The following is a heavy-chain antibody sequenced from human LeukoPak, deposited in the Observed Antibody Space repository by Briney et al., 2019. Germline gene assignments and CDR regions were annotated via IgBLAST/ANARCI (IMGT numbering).Heavy chain of an antibody. J-gene: IGHJ6*02. V-gene: IGHV1-69*04. CDR3: ESEHGDYVRYYGMDV. CDR1: GGTFSSYA. D-gene: IGHD4-17*01. CDR2: IIPILGIA. Sequence: GASVKVSCKASGGTFSSYAISWVRQAPGQGLEWMGRIIPILGIANYAQKFQGRVTITADKSTSIAYMELSSLRSEDTAVYYCESEHGDYVRYYGMDVWGQGTTVTVSS.